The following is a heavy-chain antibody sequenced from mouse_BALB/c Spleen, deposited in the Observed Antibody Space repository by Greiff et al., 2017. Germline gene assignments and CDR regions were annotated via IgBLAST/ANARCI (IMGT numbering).Heavy chain of an antibody. Sequence: EVKVVESGGGLVQPGGSRKLSCAASGFTFSSFGMHWVRQAPEKGLEWVAYISSGSSTIYYADTVKGRFTISRDNPKNTLFLQMTSLRSEDTAMYYCARNLLLGAMDYWGQGTSVTVSS. CDR2: ISSGSSTI. V-gene: IGHV5-17*02. CDR1: GFTFSSFG. CDR3: ARNLLLGAMDY. D-gene: IGHD1-1*01. J-gene: IGHJ4*01.